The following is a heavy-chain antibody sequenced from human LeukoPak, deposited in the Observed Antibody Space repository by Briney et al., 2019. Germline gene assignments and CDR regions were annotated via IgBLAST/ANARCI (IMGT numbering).Heavy chain of an antibody. CDR3: ARHGVYDFWSGYYTPYNWFDP. V-gene: IGHV4-4*09. D-gene: IGHD3-3*01. CDR1: GGSISSYY. CDR2: IYTSGTT. Sequence: SETLSFTGTGSGGSISSYYWSWIRQPPGKELKGSGNIYTSGTTYYKNSLKRRVTISVDTSKNQFSLKLSSVTAADTAVYYCARHGVYDFWSGYYTPYNWFDPWGQGTLVTVSS. J-gene: IGHJ5*02.